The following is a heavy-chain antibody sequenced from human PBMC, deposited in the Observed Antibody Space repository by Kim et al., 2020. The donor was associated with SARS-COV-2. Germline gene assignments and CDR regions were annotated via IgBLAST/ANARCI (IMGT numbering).Heavy chain of an antibody. CDR1: GFTFSSYE. V-gene: IGHV3-48*03. CDR3: ARAYTGYDSSGYDYFDY. J-gene: IGHJ4*02. Sequence: GGSLRLSCAASGFTFSSYEMNWVRQAPGKGLEWVSYISSSGSTIYYADSVKGRFTISRDNAKNSLYLQMNSLRAEDTAVYYCARAYTGYDSSGYDYFDYWGQGTLVTVSS. D-gene: IGHD3-22*01. CDR2: ISSSGSTI.